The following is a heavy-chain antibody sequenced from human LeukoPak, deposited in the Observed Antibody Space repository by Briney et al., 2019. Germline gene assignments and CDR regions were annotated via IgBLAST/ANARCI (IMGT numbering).Heavy chain of an antibody. D-gene: IGHD3-3*01. CDR2: IYSGGST. CDR1: GFTVSSNY. V-gene: IGHV3-53*01. J-gene: IGHJ4*02. Sequence: GGSLRLSCAASGFTVSSNYMSWVRQAPGKGLEWVSVIYSGGSTYYADSVKGRFTISRDNSKNTLYLQMNSLRAKDTAVYYCARDNAYDYFDYWGQGTLVTVSS. CDR3: ARDNAYDYFDY.